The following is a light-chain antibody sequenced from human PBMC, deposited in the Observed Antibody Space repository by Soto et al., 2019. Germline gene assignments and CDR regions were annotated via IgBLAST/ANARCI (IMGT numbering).Light chain of an antibody. V-gene: IGKV3-20*01. CDR1: QSISSTY. CDR3: QHYGSSAFA. CDR2: GAS. Sequence: EIVLTKSQGTLYLSPGERATLSGRARQSISSTYLAWYQKKPGQAPGLLLYGASCKATGIPDRFRGSRSGTHFTLTISRLEPEDCAVYYCQHYGSSAFAFGPGTKGEIK. J-gene: IGKJ3*01.